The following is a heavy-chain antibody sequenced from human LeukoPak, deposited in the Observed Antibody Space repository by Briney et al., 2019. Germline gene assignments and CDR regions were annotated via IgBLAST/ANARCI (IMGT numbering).Heavy chain of an antibody. CDR3: AHPTGYGWFYFTY. Sequence: QTGGSLRLSCAASGFTVANFAMAWLRQAPGKGLEWVAAIGGDADGTTYPDRVRGRFTLSRDISKNTLYLQLNILTVEDTAVYYCAHPTGYGWFYFTYWGQGTPVTVSS. D-gene: IGHD5-12*01. CDR1: GFTVANFA. CDR2: IGGDADGT. V-gene: IGHV3-23*01. J-gene: IGHJ4*02.